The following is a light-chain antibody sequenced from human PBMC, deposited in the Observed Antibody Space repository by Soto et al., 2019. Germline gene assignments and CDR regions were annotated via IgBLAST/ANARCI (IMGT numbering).Light chain of an antibody. V-gene: IGLV2-23*01. Sequence: QSALTQAASVSGSPGQSITISCTGTSSDIGSYNLVSWYQQHPGKAPKLMIHEGTKRPSGVSSRFSGSKSGNTASLTISGLQAEDEADYYCCSYAGTDNSVVFGGGTKLTVL. CDR3: CSYAGTDNSVV. CDR1: SSDIGSYNL. CDR2: EGT. J-gene: IGLJ2*01.